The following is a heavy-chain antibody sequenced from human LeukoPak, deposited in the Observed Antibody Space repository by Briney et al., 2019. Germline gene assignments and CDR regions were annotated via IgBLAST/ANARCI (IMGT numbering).Heavy chain of an antibody. V-gene: IGHV4-31*03. D-gene: IGHD3-16*01. J-gene: IGHJ6*02. CDR3: ARARAYTYYYYGMDV. Sequence: PSETLSLTCTVSGGSISSGVYYWRWLRQPPGRGLEWWGYIYYSGSTYYNPSLKSRVTISVDTSKNQFSLKLSSVTAADTAVYYCARARAYTYYYYGMDVWGQGTTVTVSS. CDR2: IYYSGST. CDR1: GGSISSGVYY.